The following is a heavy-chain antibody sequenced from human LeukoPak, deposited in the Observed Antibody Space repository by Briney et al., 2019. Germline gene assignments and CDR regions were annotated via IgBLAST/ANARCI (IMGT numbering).Heavy chain of an antibody. Sequence: SQTLSLTCTVSGGSISSHYWTWIRQSPVKGLEWIGDISNSGSTSYNPSLKSRVTISIDTSKNQFSLKLSSVTAADTAVYYCGRDALVGYFSYYYMDVWGKGTTVTVSS. D-gene: IGHD2-15*01. J-gene: IGHJ6*03. CDR3: GRDALVGYFSYYYMDV. V-gene: IGHV4-59*11. CDR2: ISNSGST. CDR1: GGSISSHY.